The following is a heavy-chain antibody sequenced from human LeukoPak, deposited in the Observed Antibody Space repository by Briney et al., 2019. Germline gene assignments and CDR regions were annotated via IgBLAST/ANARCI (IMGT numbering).Heavy chain of an antibody. J-gene: IGHJ4*02. D-gene: IGHD5-12*01. CDR3: AKSYHGYESQPDY. CDR2: ISNSGGRT. CDR1: GFTFSSYA. V-gene: IGHV3-23*01. Sequence: WGSLRLSCAASGFTFSSYAMSWVRQAPGKGLEWGSSISNSGGRTFYTDSVKGRFTISRDNSKITLYLQMNSLRADDTAVYYRAKSYHGYESQPDYWGQGPLVTVS.